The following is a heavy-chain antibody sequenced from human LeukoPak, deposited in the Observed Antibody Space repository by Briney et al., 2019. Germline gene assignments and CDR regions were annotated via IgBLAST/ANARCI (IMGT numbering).Heavy chain of an antibody. CDR2: IYYSGST. Sequence: SQTLSLTCTVSGGSISSGDYSWSWIRQPPGKGLEWIGYIYYSGSTYYNPSLKSRVTISVDTSKNQFSLKLSSVTAADTAVYYCARAPGYDFWSGYYTSNWFDPWGQGTLVTVSS. V-gene: IGHV4-30-4*01. D-gene: IGHD3-3*01. CDR1: GGSISSGDYS. J-gene: IGHJ5*02. CDR3: ARAPGYDFWSGYYTSNWFDP.